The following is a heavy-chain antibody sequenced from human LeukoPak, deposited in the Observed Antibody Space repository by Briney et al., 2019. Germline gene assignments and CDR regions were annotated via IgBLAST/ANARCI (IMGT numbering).Heavy chain of an antibody. CDR2: INPNSGGT. CDR1: GYTFTGYY. D-gene: IGHD6-19*01. Sequence: ASVKVSCKASGYTFTGYYMHWVRQAPGQGLEWMGWINPNSGGTNYARKFQGRVTMTRDTSISTAYMELSRLRSDDTAVYYCASGVGKQWLVSPTDDDAFDIWGQGTMVTVSS. V-gene: IGHV1-2*02. J-gene: IGHJ3*02. CDR3: ASGVGKQWLVSPTDDDAFDI.